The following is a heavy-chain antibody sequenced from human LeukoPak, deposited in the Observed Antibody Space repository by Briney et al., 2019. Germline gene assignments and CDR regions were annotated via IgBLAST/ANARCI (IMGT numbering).Heavy chain of an antibody. D-gene: IGHD2-15*01. J-gene: IGHJ5*02. CDR3: ARGCGGSCYFNGGFDP. V-gene: IGHV4-38-2*02. Sequence: SETLSLTCTVSGYSISSGYYWGWIRQPPGKGLEWIGSIYYSGSTYYNPSLKSRVTISVDTSKNQFSLKLSSVTAADTAVYYCARGCGGSCYFNGGFDPWGQGTLVTVSS. CDR1: GYSISSGYY. CDR2: IYYSGST.